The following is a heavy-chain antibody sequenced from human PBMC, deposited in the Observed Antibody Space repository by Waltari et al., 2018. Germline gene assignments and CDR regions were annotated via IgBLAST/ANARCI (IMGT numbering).Heavy chain of an antibody. CDR1: GFTFSSYS. CDR3: ARSGSNDY. Sequence: EVPLVASGGGLVPPGGSLSLSCAASGFTFSSYSMNWVRQDPGKGLEWVSYISSSSSTIYYADSVKGRFTISRDNAKNSLYLQMNSLRAEDTAVYYCARSGSNDYWGQGTLVTVSS. J-gene: IGHJ4*02. D-gene: IGHD3-22*01. V-gene: IGHV3-48*01. CDR2: ISSSSSTI.